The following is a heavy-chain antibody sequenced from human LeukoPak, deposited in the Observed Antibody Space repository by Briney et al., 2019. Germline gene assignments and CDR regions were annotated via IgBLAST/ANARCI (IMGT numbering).Heavy chain of an antibody. D-gene: IGHD3-10*01. Sequence: GGSLRLSCAASGFTFSSYAMHWVRQAPGKGLEWVAVISYDGSNKYYADSVKGRFTISRDNSKNTLYLQMNSLRAEDTAVYYCARNFGELLYRYYYYGMDVWGQGTTVTVSS. J-gene: IGHJ6*02. CDR3: ARNFGELLYRYYYYGMDV. CDR1: GFTFSSYA. CDR2: ISYDGSNK. V-gene: IGHV3-30-3*01.